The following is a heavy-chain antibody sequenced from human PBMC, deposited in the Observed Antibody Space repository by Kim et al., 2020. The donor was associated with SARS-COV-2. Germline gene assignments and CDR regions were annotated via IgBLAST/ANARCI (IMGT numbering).Heavy chain of an antibody. J-gene: IGHJ4*02. D-gene: IGHD3-22*01. V-gene: IGHV3-48*02. CDR3: ARDSSGW. CDR2: SSSTI. Sequence: SSSTIYYADSVKGRFTISRDNAKNSLYLQMNSLRDEDTAVYYCARDSSGWWGQGTLVTVSS.